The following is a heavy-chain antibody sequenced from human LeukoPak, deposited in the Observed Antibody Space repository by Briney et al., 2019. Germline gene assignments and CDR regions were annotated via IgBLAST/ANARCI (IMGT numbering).Heavy chain of an antibody. CDR2: INHSGST. J-gene: IGHJ4*02. Sequence: SETLSLTCAVYGGSFSGYYWSWIRQPPGKGLEWIGEINHSGSTNYNPSLKSRVTISVDTSKNQFSLKLSSVTAADTAVYYCVRSSTRLPDYWGQGTLVTVSS. D-gene: IGHD3-3*02. CDR1: GGSFSGYY. V-gene: IGHV4-34*01. CDR3: VRSSTRLPDY.